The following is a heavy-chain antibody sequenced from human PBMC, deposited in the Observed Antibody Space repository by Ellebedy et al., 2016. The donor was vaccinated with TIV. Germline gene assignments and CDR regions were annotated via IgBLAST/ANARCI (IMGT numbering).Heavy chain of an antibody. CDR2: IIPIFGTA. J-gene: IGHJ4*02. CDR1: GGTFSSYA. D-gene: IGHD3-10*01. V-gene: IGHV1-69*13. Sequence: AASVKVSCKASGGTFSSYAISWVRQAPGQGLEWMGGIIPIFGTANYAQKFQGRVTITADESTSTAYMELSSLRSEDTAVYYCARAGSGSYYVFDYWGQGTLVTVSS. CDR3: ARAGSGSYYVFDY.